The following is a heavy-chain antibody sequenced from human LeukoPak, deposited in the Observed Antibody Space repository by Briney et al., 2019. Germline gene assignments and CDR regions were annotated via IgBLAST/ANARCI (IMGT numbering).Heavy chain of an antibody. D-gene: IGHD3-10*01. V-gene: IGHV4-61*01. CDR2: IYYSGSA. Sequence: SETLSLTCTASGGSVSSGSYYWSWIRQPPGKGLEWIGYIYYSGSAKYNPSLKSRVTISVDTSKNQFSLKLTSVTAADTVVYYCARGFGDWGLSWFDPWGQGTLVTVSS. CDR3: ARGFGDWGLSWFDP. J-gene: IGHJ5*02. CDR1: GGSVSSGSYY.